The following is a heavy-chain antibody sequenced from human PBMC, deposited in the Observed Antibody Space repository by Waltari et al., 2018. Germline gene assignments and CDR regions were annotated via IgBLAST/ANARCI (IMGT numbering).Heavy chain of an antibody. D-gene: IGHD3-10*01. CDR2: IYPGDSDT. V-gene: IGHV5-51*01. CDR1: GYSFTSYW. Sequence: EVQLVQSGAEVKKPGESLKISCKGSGYSFTSYWIGWVRQMPGKGLEWMGIIYPGDSDTRYSPSFQGQVTISADKSISTAYLQWSSLKASDTAMYYCARSLGPNYYGSGSYAYGMDVWGQGTTVTVSS. J-gene: IGHJ6*02. CDR3: ARSLGPNYYGSGSYAYGMDV.